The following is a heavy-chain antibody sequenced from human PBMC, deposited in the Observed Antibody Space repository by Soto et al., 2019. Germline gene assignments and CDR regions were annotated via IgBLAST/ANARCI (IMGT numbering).Heavy chain of an antibody. J-gene: IGHJ4*02. CDR3: VRDTSLSRVDY. CDR1: GFTFSSHW. Sequence: PGGSLRLSCAASGFTFSSHWMHWVRQPPGKGLEWVARITNNGVSTTYADSVKGRFIISRDNAENTMYLQMSSLSADDTAVYYCVRDTSLSRVDYWGQGTLVTVSS. V-gene: IGHV3-74*03. CDR2: ITNNGVST.